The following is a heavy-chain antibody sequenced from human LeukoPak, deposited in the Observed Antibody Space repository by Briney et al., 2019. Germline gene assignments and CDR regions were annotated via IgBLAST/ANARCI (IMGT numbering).Heavy chain of an antibody. CDR2: IRSKAYGGTT. V-gene: IGHV3-49*03. D-gene: IGHD3-3*01. CDR1: GFTFGDYA. Sequence: GGSLRLSCTASGFTFGDYAMSWFRQAPGKGLEWVGFIRSKAYGGTTEYAASVKGRFTISRDDSKSIAYLQMNSLKTEDTAVYYCTSNHYDFWSGYSNWFDPWGQGTLVTVSS. J-gene: IGHJ5*02. CDR3: TSNHYDFWSGYSNWFDP.